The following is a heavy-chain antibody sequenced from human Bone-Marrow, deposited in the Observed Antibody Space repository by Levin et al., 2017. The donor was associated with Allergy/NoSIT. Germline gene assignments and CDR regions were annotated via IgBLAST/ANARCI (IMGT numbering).Heavy chain of an antibody. J-gene: IGHJ4*02. CDR1: GGSFSGYY. V-gene: IGHV4-34*01. Sequence: PSETLSLTCAVYGGSFSGYYWSWIRQPPGKGLEWIGEINHSGSTNYNPSLKSRVTISVDTSKNQFSLKLSSVTAADTAVYYCARGPLYYDFWSGYYTAAHYFDYWGQGTLVTVSS. CDR3: ARGPLYYDFWSGYYTAAHYFDY. CDR2: INHSGST. D-gene: IGHD3-3*01.